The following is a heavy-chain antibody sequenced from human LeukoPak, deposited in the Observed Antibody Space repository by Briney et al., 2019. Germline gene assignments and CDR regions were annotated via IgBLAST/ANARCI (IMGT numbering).Heavy chain of an antibody. CDR3: ARERGGFDY. CDR1: GFTFSSYE. CDR2: ISSSASPI. Sequence: PGGSLRLSCAASGFTFSSYEMNWVRQAPGKGLEWVSYISSSASPIYYADSVKGRFTISRDNAKNSLYLQMSSLRAEDTAVYYCARERGGFDYWGQGTLVTVSS. J-gene: IGHJ4*02. V-gene: IGHV3-48*03.